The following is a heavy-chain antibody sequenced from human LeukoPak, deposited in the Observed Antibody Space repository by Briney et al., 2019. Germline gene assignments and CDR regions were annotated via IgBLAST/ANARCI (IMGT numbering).Heavy chain of an antibody. Sequence: PSETLSLTCTVSGGSNSSYYWSWIRQPAGKGLEWIGRIYTSGSTNYNPSLKSRVTMSVDTSKNQFSLKLSSVTAADTAVYYCARENNLVYSYGYWGFDYWGQGTLVTVSS. V-gene: IGHV4-4*07. D-gene: IGHD5-18*01. CDR3: ARENNLVYSYGYWGFDY. J-gene: IGHJ4*02. CDR2: IYTSGST. CDR1: GGSNSSYY.